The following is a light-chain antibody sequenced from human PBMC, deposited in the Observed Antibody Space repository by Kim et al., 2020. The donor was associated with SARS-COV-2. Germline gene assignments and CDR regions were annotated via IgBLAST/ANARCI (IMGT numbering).Light chain of an antibody. CDR2: DAS. CDR3: QHYLHLPYT. V-gene: IGKV1-33*01. J-gene: IGKJ2*01. Sequence: DIQMTQSPSSLSASVGDRVTITCQASQDITNYLNWYQQKPGTAPKLMIYDASNLRTGVPSRFSGSGSGTDFTFTISNLQPEDIATYFCQHYLHLPYTFGQGTKLEI. CDR1: QDITNY.